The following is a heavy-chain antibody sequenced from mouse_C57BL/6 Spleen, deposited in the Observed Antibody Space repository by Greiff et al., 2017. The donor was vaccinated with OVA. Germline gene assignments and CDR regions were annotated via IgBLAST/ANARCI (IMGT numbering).Heavy chain of an antibody. CDR1: GFTFSDYY. V-gene: IGHV5-12*01. CDR2: ISNGGGST. CDR3: ARQSLLSYAMDY. J-gene: IGHJ4*01. D-gene: IGHD6-2*01. Sequence: EVKLVESGGGLVQPGGSLKLSCAASGFTFSDYYMYWVRQTPEKRLEWVAYISNGGGSTYYPDTVKGRFTISRDNAKNTLYLQMSRLKSEDTAMYYCARQSLLSYAMDYWGQGTSVTVSS.